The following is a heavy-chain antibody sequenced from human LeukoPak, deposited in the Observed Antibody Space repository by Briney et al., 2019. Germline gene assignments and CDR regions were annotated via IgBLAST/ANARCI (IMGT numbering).Heavy chain of an antibody. CDR3: VKDVSSTYYYFDY. J-gene: IGHJ4*02. CDR1: GFTFSRYA. CDR2: ISTNGGVT. V-gene: IGHV3-64D*09. Sequence: PGGSPRLSCSASGFTFSRYAMHWVRQAPGKGLEYVSAISTNGGVTYYADSVKGRFTISRDNSKDTLYLEMSSLRVDDTAVYYCVKDVSSTYYYFDYWGQGTLVTVSS. D-gene: IGHD6-13*01.